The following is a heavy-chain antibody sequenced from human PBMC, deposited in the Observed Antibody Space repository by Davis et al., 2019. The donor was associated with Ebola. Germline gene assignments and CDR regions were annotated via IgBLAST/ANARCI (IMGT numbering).Heavy chain of an antibody. CDR3: ARVGYYYDSSGYHAGGMDV. D-gene: IGHD3-22*01. CDR2: INHSGST. Sequence: MPSETLSLTCAVYGGSFSGYYWSWIRQPPGKGLEWIGEINHSGSTNYNPSLKSRVTISVDTSKNQFSLKLSSVTAADTAVYYCARVGYYYDSSGYHAGGMDVWGKGTTVTVSS. J-gene: IGHJ6*04. CDR1: GGSFSGYY. V-gene: IGHV4-34*01.